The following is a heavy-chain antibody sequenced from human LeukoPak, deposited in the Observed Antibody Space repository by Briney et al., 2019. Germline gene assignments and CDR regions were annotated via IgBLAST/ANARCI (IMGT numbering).Heavy chain of an antibody. J-gene: IGHJ4*02. CDR3: SSYRFQY. V-gene: IGHV1-46*01. CDR2: INLSGGST. CDR1: GYTFTTQY. D-gene: IGHD3-3*01. Sequence: VASVQVSCKESGYTFTTQYMLWVRQAPGQRLEWMGVINLSGGSTTYAQKFQGRVTMTRDMSTSTVYMELSSLRSEDTAVYFCSSYRFQYWGQGALVTVSS.